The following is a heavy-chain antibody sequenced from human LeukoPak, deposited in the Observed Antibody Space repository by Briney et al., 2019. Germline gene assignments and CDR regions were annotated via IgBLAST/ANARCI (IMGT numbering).Heavy chain of an antibody. CDR3: ARDLEDDYVWGSYRPFDY. V-gene: IGHV4-39*07. J-gene: IGHJ4*02. D-gene: IGHD3-16*02. CDR1: GGSLRSSSYY. CDR2: IYYSGST. Sequence: PSETLSLTCSVSGGSLRSSSYYWGWIRQPPGKGLEWIGSIYYSGSTYYNPSLKSRVTISVDTSKNQFSLKLSSVTAADTAVYYCARDLEDDYVWGSYRPFDYWGQGTLVTVSS.